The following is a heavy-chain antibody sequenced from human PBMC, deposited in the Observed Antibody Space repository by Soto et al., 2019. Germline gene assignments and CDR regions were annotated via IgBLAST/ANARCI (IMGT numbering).Heavy chain of an antibody. CDR3: ARLSGPYFDY. Sequence: SETLSLTCTVSGGSISSSSYYWGWIRQPPGKGLEWIGSIYYSGSTYYNPSLKSRVTISVDTSKNQFSLKLSSVTAADTAVYYCARLSGPYFDYWGQGTLVTVSS. CDR2: IYYSGST. D-gene: IGHD1-26*01. CDR1: GGSISSSSYY. V-gene: IGHV4-39*01. J-gene: IGHJ4*02.